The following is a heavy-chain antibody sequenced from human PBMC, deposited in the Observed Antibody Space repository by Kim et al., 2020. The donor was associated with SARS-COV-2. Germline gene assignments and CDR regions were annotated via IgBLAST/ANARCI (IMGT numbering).Heavy chain of an antibody. V-gene: IGHV4-34*01. CDR2: INHSGST. CDR3: AREAKRFLEWRPRIRYYYGMDV. Sequence: SETLSLTCAVYGGSFSGYYWSWIRQPPGKGLEWIGEINHSGSTNYNPSLKSRVTISVDTSKNQFSLKLSSVTAADTAVYYCAREAKRFLEWRPRIRYYYGMDVWGQGTTVTVSS. CDR1: GGSFSGYY. D-gene: IGHD3-3*01. J-gene: IGHJ6*02.